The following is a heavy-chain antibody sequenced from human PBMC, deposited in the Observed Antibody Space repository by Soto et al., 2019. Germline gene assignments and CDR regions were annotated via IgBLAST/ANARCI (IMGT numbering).Heavy chain of an antibody. CDR3: ARSSRGYYDSSGYSFGY. CDR1: GFTFSTCT. J-gene: IGHJ4*02. CDR2: ISGSSSYI. Sequence: EVQLVESGGGLVKPGGSLRLSCAASGFTFSTCTMNWVRQAPGKGLEWVSSISGSSSYIYYADSLKGRFTISRDNAKNSLYLQKNTLRAEDTAVYYCARSSRGYYDSSGYSFGYWGQGTLVTVSS. V-gene: IGHV3-21*01. D-gene: IGHD3-22*01.